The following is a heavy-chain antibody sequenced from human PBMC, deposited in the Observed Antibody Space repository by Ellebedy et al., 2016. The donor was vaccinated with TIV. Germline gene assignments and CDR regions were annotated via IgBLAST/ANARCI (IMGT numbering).Heavy chain of an antibody. V-gene: IGHV4-31*03. CDR3: ARGDGQASFSLAFDP. J-gene: IGHJ5*02. D-gene: IGHD2/OR15-2a*01. Sequence: SETLSLXXTVTGGSITSGSYYWSWIRQHPTRGLEWIGYIYYGGSTYYSPSLRSRVSMSADASKNQFSLKLTSLTAEDSAVYYCARGDGQASFSLAFDPWGQGTLVTVSS. CDR2: IYYGGST. CDR1: GGSITSGSYY.